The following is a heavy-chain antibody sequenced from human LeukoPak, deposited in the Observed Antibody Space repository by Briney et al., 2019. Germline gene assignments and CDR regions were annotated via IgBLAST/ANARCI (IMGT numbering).Heavy chain of an antibody. CDR1: GFTFSSYA. D-gene: IGHD1-26*01. J-gene: IGHJ6*03. CDR3: AKDSQWELLPYYYYYYMDV. Sequence: GGSLRLSCAASGFTFSSYAMSWVRQAPGKGLEWVSAISGSGGSTYYADSVKGRFTISRDNSKNTLYLQMNSLRAEDTAVYCCAKDSQWELLPYYYYYYMDVWGKGTTVTVSS. CDR2: ISGSGGST. V-gene: IGHV3-23*01.